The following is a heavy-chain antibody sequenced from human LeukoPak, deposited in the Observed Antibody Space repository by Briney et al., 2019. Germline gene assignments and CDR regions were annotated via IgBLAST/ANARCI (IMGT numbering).Heavy chain of an antibody. D-gene: IGHD3-10*01. CDR3: AKDISYGSGSYYTSDGFDI. V-gene: IGHV3-9*01. Sequence: GGSLRLSCAASGFTFDDNAMHWVRQAPGKGLEWVSGISWNSGTIGYADSVKGRFTISRDNAKNSLYLQMNSLRAEDTAFYYCAKDISYGSGSYYTSDGFDIWGQGTMVTVSS. CDR1: GFTFDDNA. CDR2: ISWNSGTI. J-gene: IGHJ3*02.